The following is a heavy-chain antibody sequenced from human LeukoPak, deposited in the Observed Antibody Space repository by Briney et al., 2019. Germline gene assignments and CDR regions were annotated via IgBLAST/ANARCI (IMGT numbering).Heavy chain of an antibody. Sequence: ASVKVSCKSSGYTFTDYYIHWVRQAPGQGLEWLGRINPSSGGANYAQKFQGRVTMTRDTSISTAYMELRRLRSDDAAVYYCARVRFGELAFDYWGQGTLVTVSS. J-gene: IGHJ4*02. CDR1: GYTFTDYY. CDR3: ARVRFGELAFDY. V-gene: IGHV1-2*06. D-gene: IGHD3-10*01. CDR2: INPSSGGA.